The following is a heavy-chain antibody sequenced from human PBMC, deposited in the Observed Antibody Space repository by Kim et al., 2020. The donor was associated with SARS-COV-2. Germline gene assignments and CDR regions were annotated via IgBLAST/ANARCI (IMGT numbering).Heavy chain of an antibody. V-gene: IGHV3-21*01. Sequence: GGSLRLSCAASGFTFSSYSMNWVRQAPGKGLEWVSSISSSSSYIYYADSVKGRFTISRDNAKNSLYLQMNSLRAEDTAVYYCARERDYYDSSGYHGGFDYWGQGTLVTVSS. CDR3: ARERDYYDSSGYHGGFDY. D-gene: IGHD3-22*01. CDR2: ISSSSSYI. CDR1: GFTFSSYS. J-gene: IGHJ4*02.